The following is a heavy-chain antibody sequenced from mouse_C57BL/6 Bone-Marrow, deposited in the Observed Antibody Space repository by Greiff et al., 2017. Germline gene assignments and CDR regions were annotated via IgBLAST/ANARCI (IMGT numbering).Heavy chain of an antibody. V-gene: IGHV5-6*01. CDR1: GFTFSSYG. Sequence: VKLVESGGDLVKPGGSLKLSCAASGFTFSSYGMSWVRQTPDKRLEWVATISSGGSYTYYPDSVKGRFTISRDNAKNTLYLQMSSLKSEDTAIYYCARQGAMDYWGQGTSVTVSS. CDR2: ISSGGSYT. J-gene: IGHJ4*01. CDR3: ARQGAMDY.